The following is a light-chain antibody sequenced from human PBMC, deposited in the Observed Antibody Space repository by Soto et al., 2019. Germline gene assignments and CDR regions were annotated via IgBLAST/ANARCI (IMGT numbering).Light chain of an antibody. CDR3: QTWGTGTVI. CDR1: SGHSNYA. V-gene: IGLV4-69*01. J-gene: IGLJ2*01. CDR2: LNSDGSH. Sequence: QLVLTQSPSASASLGASVKLTCVLSSGHSNYAVAWHQQQLEKGPRYLMRLNSDGSHNRGDGIPDRFSGSSSGTERYLTISRLQSEDEADYYCQTWGTGTVIFGGGTKVTVL.